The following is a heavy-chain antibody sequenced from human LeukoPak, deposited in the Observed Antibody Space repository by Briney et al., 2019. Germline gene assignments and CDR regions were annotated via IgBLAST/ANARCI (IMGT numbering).Heavy chain of an antibody. V-gene: IGHV4-30-2*01. Sequence: SQTLSLTCAVSGGSISSGGYSWSWIRQPPGKGLEWIGYMYHSGTTHYNPSLKSRVTISVDRSNNQFSLKLSSVTAADTAVYYCVRGYYYDSSGYWVRAFDIWGQGTMVTVSS. CDR1: GGSISSGGYS. CDR3: VRGYYYDSSGYWVRAFDI. CDR2: MYHSGTT. J-gene: IGHJ3*02. D-gene: IGHD3-22*01.